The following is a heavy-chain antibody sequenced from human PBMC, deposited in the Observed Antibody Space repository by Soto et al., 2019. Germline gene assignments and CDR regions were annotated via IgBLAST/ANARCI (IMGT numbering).Heavy chain of an antibody. CDR3: TRGRNSGDGYNGGGY. CDR1: GYTFTSFD. V-gene: IGHV1-8*01. Sequence: ASVKVSCKASGYTFTSFDINWVRQATGQGLEWMGWMNPNSGHTGYAQKFRGRVTMTRDTSISTAYMELSSLRYEDTAVYYCTRGRNSGDGYNGGGYWGQGTLVTVS. J-gene: IGHJ4*02. CDR2: MNPNSGHT. D-gene: IGHD1-1*01.